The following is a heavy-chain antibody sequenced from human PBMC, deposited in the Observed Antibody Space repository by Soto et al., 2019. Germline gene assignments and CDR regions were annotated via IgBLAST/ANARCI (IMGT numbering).Heavy chain of an antibody. CDR3: ARRYCTNGVCYYGMDV. CDR1: GFTVSSNY. J-gene: IGHJ6*02. CDR2: IYSGGST. Sequence: GGSLRLSCAASGFTVSSNYMSWVRQAPGKGLEWVSAIYSGGSTYYADSVKDRFTISRDNSKNTLYLQMNSLRAEDTAVYYCARRYCTNGVCYYGMDVWGQGTTVTVSS. D-gene: IGHD2-8*01. V-gene: IGHV3-53*01.